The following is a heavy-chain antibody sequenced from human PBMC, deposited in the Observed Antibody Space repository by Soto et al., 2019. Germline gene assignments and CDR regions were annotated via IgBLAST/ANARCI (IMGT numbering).Heavy chain of an antibody. D-gene: IGHD5-18*01. CDR2: IHYSGST. J-gene: IGHJ4*01. V-gene: IGHV4-59*01. Sequence: SQTLSLTCTVPGGSISSYYWSWIRQSPGTELERIGHIHYSGSTHYNHSLKSRVTISVDTSKIHFSLKLSSVTAADTAVYYCARFSGDSYGYVFDYWGHGTRAAV. CDR1: GGSISSYY. CDR3: ARFSGDSYGYVFDY.